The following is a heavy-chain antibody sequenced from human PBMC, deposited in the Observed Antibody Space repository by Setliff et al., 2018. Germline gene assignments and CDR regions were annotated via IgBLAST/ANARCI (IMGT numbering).Heavy chain of an antibody. D-gene: IGHD3-10*01. CDR2: IIPILGIA. CDR3: ARGTRVNGSGSYFYY. V-gene: IGHV1-69*10. J-gene: IGHJ4*02. CDR1: GGTFSSYA. Sequence: SVKVSCKASGGTFSSYAISWVRQAPGQGLEWMGGIIPILGIANYAQKFQGRVTITADKSTSTAYMELSSLRSEETAVYYCARGTRVNGSGSYFYYWGQGTLVTVSS.